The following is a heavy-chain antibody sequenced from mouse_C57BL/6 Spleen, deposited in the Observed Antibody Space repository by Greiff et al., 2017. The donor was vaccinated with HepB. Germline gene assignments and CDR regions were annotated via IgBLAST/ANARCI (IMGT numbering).Heavy chain of an antibody. CDR2: INPDSSRT. Sequence: VQLQQSGGGLVQPGGSLKLSCAASGFDFSRYWMSWVRRAPGKGLEWIGEINPDSSRTNYEPSLKDKFIISRDNTKNTLYLQMSKVKSEDTALYYCAGVRDGYYFDYWGQGTTLTVSS. J-gene: IGHJ2*01. CDR3: AGVRDGYYFDY. D-gene: IGHD2-3*01. V-gene: IGHV4-1*01. CDR1: GFDFSRYW.